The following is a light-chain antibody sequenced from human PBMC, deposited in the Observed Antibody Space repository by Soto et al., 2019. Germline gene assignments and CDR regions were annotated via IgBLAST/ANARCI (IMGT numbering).Light chain of an antibody. V-gene: IGKV3-11*01. CDR2: ETS. CDR3: QQRRSLTLT. CDR1: ENVRNF. Sequence: DIVVTQSPATLSLSPGERATLYCSASENVRNFLGWYQQRDGQAPRLLIYETSTRATGIPVRFSGSGSGTDFTLTIGSLEAEDFAVYYCQQRRSLTLTFGGGTRVEIK. J-gene: IGKJ4*01.